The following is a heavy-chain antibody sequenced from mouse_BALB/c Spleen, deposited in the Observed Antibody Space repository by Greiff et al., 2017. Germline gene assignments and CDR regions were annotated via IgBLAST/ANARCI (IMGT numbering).Heavy chain of an antibody. Sequence: EVQLVESGPELVKPGASVKMSCKASGYTFTSYVMHWVKQKPGQGLEWIGYINPYNDGTKYNEKFKGKATLTSDKSSSTAYMELSSLTSEDSAVYYCARGDGNYYYAMDYWGQGTSVTVSS. CDR3: ARGDGNYYYAMDY. CDR2: INPYNDGT. J-gene: IGHJ4*01. D-gene: IGHD2-1*01. V-gene: IGHV1-14*01. CDR1: GYTFTSYV.